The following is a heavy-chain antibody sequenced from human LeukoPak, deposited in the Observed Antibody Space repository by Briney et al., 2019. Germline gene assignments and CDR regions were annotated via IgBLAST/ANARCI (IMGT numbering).Heavy chain of an antibody. CDR1: GFTFSSYA. CDR3: AKDNMKAIAAAGTGLGQ. CDR2: ISGSGGST. Sequence: PGGSLRLSCAASGFTFSSYATSWVRQAPGKGLEWVSAISGSGGSTYYADSVKGRFTISRDNSKNTLYLQMNSLRAEDTAVYYCAKDNMKAIAAAGTGLGQWGQGTLDTVSS. D-gene: IGHD6-13*01. J-gene: IGHJ4*02. V-gene: IGHV3-23*01.